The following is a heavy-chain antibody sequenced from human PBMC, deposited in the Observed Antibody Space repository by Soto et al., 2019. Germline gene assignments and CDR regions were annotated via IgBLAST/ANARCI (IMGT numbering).Heavy chain of an antibody. CDR2: IGYDGSNK. D-gene: IGHD2-15*01. Sequence: QVQLVESGGGVVQPGRSLRLSCAASGFTFSSYGMHWVRQAPGKGLEWVAVIGYDGSNKYYADSVKGRFTISRDNSKNTLYLQMNSLRAEDTAVYYCASGYCSGGSWYDLDYWGQGTLVTVSS. CDR1: GFTFSSYG. CDR3: ASGYCSGGSWYDLDY. J-gene: IGHJ4*02. V-gene: IGHV3-33*01.